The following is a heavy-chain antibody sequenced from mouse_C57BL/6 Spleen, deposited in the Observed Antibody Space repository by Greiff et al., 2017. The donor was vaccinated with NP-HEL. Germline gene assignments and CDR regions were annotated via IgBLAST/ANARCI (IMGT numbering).Heavy chain of an antibody. J-gene: IGHJ2*01. CDR1: GYSFTGYY. V-gene: IGHV1-42*01. D-gene: IGHD1-1*01. Sequence: VQLQQSGPELVKPGASVKISCKASGYSFTGYYMNWVKQSPEKSLEWIGEINPSTGGTTYNQKFKAKATLTVDNSSSTAYMQLKSLTSEDSAVYYCARGVYYGSSYGNYFDYWGQGTTLTVSS. CDR2: INPSTGGT. CDR3: ARGVYYGSSYGNYFDY.